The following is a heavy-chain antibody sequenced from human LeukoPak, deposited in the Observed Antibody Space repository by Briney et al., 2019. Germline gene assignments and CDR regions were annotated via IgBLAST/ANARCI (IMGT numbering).Heavy chain of an antibody. V-gene: IGHV3-30*02. J-gene: IGHJ4*02. CDR2: IRYDGSNK. Sequence: GGSLRLSCAASGFTFSSYGMHWVRQAPGKGLEWVAFIRYDGSNKYYADSVKGRFTISRDNSKNTLNLQMNSLRAEDTAVYYCAREWSGFGELPDYWGQGTLVTVSS. CDR3: AREWSGFGELPDY. D-gene: IGHD3-10*01. CDR1: GFTFSSYG.